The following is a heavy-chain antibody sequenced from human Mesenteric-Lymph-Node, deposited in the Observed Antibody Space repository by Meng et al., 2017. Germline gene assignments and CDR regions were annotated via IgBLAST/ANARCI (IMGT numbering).Heavy chain of an antibody. CDR1: GGSFSGYY. V-gene: IGHV4-34*01. CDR3: ASLDPDYDFWSGYSSDDY. J-gene: IGHJ4*02. CDR2: IYHSGST. Sequence: QGRQPQGGRGILKPSEALALTRPVYGGSFSGYYWSWIRQPPGKGLEWIGEIYHSGSTNYNPSLKSRVTISVDKSKNQFSLKLSSVTAADTAVYYCASLDPDYDFWSGYSSDDYWGQGTLVTVSS. D-gene: IGHD3-3*01.